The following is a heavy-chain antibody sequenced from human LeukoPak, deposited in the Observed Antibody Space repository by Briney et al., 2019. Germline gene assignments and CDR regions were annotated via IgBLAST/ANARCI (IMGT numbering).Heavy chain of an antibody. CDR3: ARENWGGFDD. CDR1: GGSIGTSNW. CDR2: IYPSGSK. Sequence: SETLSLTCVVSGGSIGTSNWWSWVRQSPGKGLEWIGKIYPSGSKNYNPSLKSRVTISVDKSKNQFSLKLSSVTAADTAVYFCARENWGGFDDWGQGTLVTVSS. V-gene: IGHV4-4*02. D-gene: IGHD7-27*01. J-gene: IGHJ4*02.